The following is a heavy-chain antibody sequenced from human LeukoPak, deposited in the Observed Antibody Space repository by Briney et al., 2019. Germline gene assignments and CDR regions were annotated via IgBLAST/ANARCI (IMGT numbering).Heavy chain of an antibody. D-gene: IGHD2-15*01. CDR2: ISSSSYI. J-gene: IGHJ4*02. V-gene: IGHV3-21*01. CDR1: GFTFSSYS. CDR3: ARGYCSGGSCYFDY. Sequence: PGGSLILSCAASGFTFSSYSMNWVRQAPGKGLEWVSSISSSSYIYYADSVKGRFTISRDNAKNSLYLQMNSLRAEDTAVYYCARGYCSGGSCYFDYWGQGTLVTVSS.